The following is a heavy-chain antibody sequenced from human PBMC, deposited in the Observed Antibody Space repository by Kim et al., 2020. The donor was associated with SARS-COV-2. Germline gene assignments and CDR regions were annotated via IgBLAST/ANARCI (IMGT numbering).Heavy chain of an antibody. Sequence: KGRFTISRDNSKNTLYLQMSSLRAEDTAVYYCVAGIAVAEDNYYYYCMDVWGQGTTVTVSS. J-gene: IGHJ6*02. D-gene: IGHD6-19*01. CDR3: VAGIAVAEDNYYYYCMDV. V-gene: IGHV3-64D*06.